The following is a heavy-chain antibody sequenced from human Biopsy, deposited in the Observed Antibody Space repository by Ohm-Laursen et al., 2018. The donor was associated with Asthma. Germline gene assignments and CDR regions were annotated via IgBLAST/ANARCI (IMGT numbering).Heavy chain of an antibody. D-gene: IGHD1-14*01. CDR3: TRHNDY. J-gene: IGHJ4*02. V-gene: IGHV2-70*04. Sequence: TQTLTLTSSFSGFSLSSSGANVNWIRQPPGKALEWLARIDWEEDKFYSTSLRTRLTISKGSSEDQVVLTMTNMGPVNTATYYCTRHNDYWGPGILVTVSS. CDR2: IDWEEDK. CDR1: GFSLSSSGAN.